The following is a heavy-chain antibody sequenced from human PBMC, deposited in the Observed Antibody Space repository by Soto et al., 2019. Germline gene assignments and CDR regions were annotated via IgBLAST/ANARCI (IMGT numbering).Heavy chain of an antibody. CDR1: GGSISSGGDY. V-gene: IGHV4-30-4*08. Sequence: PSGTLSLSCTVSGGSISSGGDYWSWISQHPGKGLEWIGYIYYSGSTYYNPSLKSRVTISVDTSKNQFSLKLSSVTAADTAVYYCARDRTYDSSGYYYDAFDIWGQGTMVTVSS. CDR3: ARDRTYDSSGYYYDAFDI. J-gene: IGHJ3*02. D-gene: IGHD3-22*01. CDR2: IYYSGST.